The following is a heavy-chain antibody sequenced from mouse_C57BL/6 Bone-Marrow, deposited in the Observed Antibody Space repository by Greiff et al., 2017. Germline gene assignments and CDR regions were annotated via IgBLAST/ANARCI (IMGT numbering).Heavy chain of an antibody. CDR3: ARIAPRKGYYAMDY. CDR2: IWWDDDK. CDR1: GFSLSTFGMG. Sequence: QVTLKVSGPGLLQPSQTLSLTCSFSGFSLSTFGMGVGWIRQPSGKGLGWLAHIWWDDDKYYNPALKSRLTISKDTSKNQVFLKIAHVDTADTASYYCARIAPRKGYYAMDYWGQGTSVTVSS. V-gene: IGHV8-8*01. J-gene: IGHJ4*01.